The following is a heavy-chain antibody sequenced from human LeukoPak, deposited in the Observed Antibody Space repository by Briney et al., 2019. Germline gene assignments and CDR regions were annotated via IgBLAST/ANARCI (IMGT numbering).Heavy chain of an antibody. CDR1: GDSVSSNSAA. D-gene: IGHD6-19*01. CDR2: TYYRSKWYN. V-gene: IGHV6-1*01. J-gene: IGHJ4*02. CDR3: ARDAPLESSGWQTYFDY. Sequence: SQTLSLTCAISGDSVSSNSAAWNWIRQSPSRGLEWLGRTYYRSKWYNDYAVSVKSRITINPDTSKNQFSLQLNSVTPEDTAVYYCARDAPLESSGWQTYFDYWGQGTLVTVSS.